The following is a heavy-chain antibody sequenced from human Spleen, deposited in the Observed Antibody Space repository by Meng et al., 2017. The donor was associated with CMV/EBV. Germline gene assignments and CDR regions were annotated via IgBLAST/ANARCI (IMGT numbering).Heavy chain of an antibody. D-gene: IGHD6-13*01. Sequence: GGSLRLSCAASGFTFSSHWMTWVRQAPGKGLEWVVNINQDENQKNYVDSVKGRFTISRDNAKNSLFLQMNRLGAEDTAVYYCARVAAAGRGMDVWGQGTTVTVSS. V-gene: IGHV3-7*04. J-gene: IGHJ6*02. CDR2: INQDENQK. CDR3: ARVAAAGRGMDV. CDR1: GFTFSSHW.